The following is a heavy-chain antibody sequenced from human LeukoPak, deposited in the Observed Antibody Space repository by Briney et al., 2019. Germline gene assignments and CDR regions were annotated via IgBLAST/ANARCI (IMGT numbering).Heavy chain of an antibody. CDR1: GYTFTSYG. CDR2: ISAYNGNT. CDR3: ARDSSGWPTYFQH. J-gene: IGHJ1*01. Sequence: GASVKVSCKASGYTFTSYGISWVRQAPGQGLEWMGWISAYNGNTNYAQKVQGRVTMTTDTSTSTAYMELTSLRSDDPAVYYCARDSSGWPTYFQHWSQGTLVTVSS. V-gene: IGHV1-18*01. D-gene: IGHD6-19*01.